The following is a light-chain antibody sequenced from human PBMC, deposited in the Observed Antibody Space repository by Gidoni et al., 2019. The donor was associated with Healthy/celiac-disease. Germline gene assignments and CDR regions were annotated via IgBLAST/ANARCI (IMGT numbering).Light chain of an antibody. CDR1: KLGDKY. CDR2: QDS. V-gene: IGLV3-1*01. Sequence: SYELTQPPSLSVSPGQTASITCPGDKLGDKYACWYQQKPGQSPVLVIYQDSKRPAWIPERFPGSNSRNTATLTIIGTQAMDEADYSCQAWDSSTHVVFGGVTKLTVL. J-gene: IGLJ2*01. CDR3: QAWDSSTHVV.